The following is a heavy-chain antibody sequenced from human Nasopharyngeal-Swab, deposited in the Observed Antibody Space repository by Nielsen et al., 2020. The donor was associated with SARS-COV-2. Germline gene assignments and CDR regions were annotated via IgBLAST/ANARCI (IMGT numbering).Heavy chain of an antibody. CDR1: GGSISSGDYY. V-gene: IGHV4-30-4*01. CDR3: ARQVRGIAAAGAWFDP. J-gene: IGHJ5*02. D-gene: IGHD6-13*01. Sequence: SETLSLTCTVSGGSISSGDYYWSWIRQPPGKGLEWIGYIYYSGSTYYNPSLKSRVTISVDTSKNQFSLKLSSVTAADTAVYYCARQVRGIAAAGAWFDPWGREPWSPSPQ. CDR2: IYYSGST.